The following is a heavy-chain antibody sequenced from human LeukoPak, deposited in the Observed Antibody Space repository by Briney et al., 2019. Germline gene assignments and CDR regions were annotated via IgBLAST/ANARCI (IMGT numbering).Heavy chain of an antibody. J-gene: IGHJ4*02. CDR1: GFTFDDYG. CDR3: ARERGTAYYYDNSGYFDY. CDR2: INWNGGST. D-gene: IGHD3-22*01. Sequence: GSLRLSCAASGFTFDDYGMSWVRQAPGKGLEWVSGINWNGGSTGYGDSAKGRFTISRDNAKNSLYLQMNSLRAEDTALYYCARERGTAYYYDNSGYFDYWGQGTLVTVSS. V-gene: IGHV3-20*04.